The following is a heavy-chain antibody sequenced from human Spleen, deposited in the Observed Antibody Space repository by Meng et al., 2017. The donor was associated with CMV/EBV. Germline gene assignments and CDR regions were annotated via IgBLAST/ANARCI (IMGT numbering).Heavy chain of an antibody. CDR3: ATDIAWQPGDY. CDR2: INPSGDTT. Sequence: SCKASGYTFTTYYIHWVRQAPGQGLEWMGLINPSGDTTGYAQNFRGRLTVTRDTSTSTVYMELRNLRSEDTAVYYCATDIAWQPGDYWGQGTLVTVSS. CDR1: GYTFTTYY. J-gene: IGHJ4*02. D-gene: IGHD3-16*02. V-gene: IGHV1-46*01.